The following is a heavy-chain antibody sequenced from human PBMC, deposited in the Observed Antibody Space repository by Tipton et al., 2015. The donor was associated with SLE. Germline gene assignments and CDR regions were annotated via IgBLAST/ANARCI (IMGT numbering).Heavy chain of an antibody. D-gene: IGHD1-26*01. CDR2: IYHSGGT. CDR3: ARPTSRSG. Sequence: TLSLTCTVSGYSISSGYYWGWIRQPPGKGLEWIGSIYHSGGTFYNPSLKSRVTISVDTSKNQFSLKLNSVTAADTAVYYCARPTSRSGWGQGILVTVSS. V-gene: IGHV4-38-2*02. CDR1: GYSISSGYY. J-gene: IGHJ4*02.